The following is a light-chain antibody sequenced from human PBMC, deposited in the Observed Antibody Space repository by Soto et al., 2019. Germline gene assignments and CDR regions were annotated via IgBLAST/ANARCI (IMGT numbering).Light chain of an antibody. Sequence: EIVMTQSPATLSVSPGERATLSCRASQSVSNNLAWNQQKPGQAPRLLIYGASTRATGIPARFSGSGSGTEFTLTISSLQSEDFAVYYCQQYNNWPPTFGQGTKVEIK. CDR3: QQYNNWPPT. J-gene: IGKJ1*01. V-gene: IGKV3-15*01. CDR2: GAS. CDR1: QSVSNN.